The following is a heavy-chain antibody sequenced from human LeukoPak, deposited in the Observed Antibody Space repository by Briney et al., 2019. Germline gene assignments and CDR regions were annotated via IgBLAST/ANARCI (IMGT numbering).Heavy chain of an antibody. CDR2: IYPDDSDT. D-gene: IGHD3-3*01. Sequence: GESLKISCKASGYTFTNYWIGWVRQMPGKGLEGMGIIYPDDSDTKYSPSFQGQVTISVDESISTAYLQWSSLKASDTAIYYCARHEVGGDSSSGFEYYYYMDVWGKGTAVTVSS. CDR3: ARHEVGGDSSSGFEYYYYMDV. J-gene: IGHJ6*03. CDR1: GYTFTNYW. V-gene: IGHV5-51*01.